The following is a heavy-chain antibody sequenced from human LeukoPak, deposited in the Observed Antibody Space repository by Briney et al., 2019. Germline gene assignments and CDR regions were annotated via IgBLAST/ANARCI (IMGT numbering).Heavy chain of an antibody. V-gene: IGHV1-2*02. CDR3: ARGLWGTYYFDD. J-gene: IGHJ4*02. CDR1: GYTFIGYY. CDR2: INPNSGGT. D-gene: IGHD3-16*01. Sequence: ASVTLSCMASGYTFIGYYMHWVRQAPGQGLEWVGWINPNSGGTNYAQKFQGRVTMTRDTSISTAYMELSRLRADDTAVYYCARGLWGTYYFDDWGQGTLVTVSP.